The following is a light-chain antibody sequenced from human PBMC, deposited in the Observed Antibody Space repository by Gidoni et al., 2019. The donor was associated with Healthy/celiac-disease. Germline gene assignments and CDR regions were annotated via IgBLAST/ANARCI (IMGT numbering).Light chain of an antibody. CDR2: DAS. CDR3: QQYDNLPPGIT. V-gene: IGKV1-33*01. CDR1: QDISNY. Sequence: DIQMTQSPSSLSASVGDRVTITGQARQDISNYLNWYQQKPGKAPKLLIYDASNLETGVPSRFSGSGSGTDFTFTISSLQPEDIATYYCQQYDNLPPGITFGPGTKVDIK. J-gene: IGKJ3*01.